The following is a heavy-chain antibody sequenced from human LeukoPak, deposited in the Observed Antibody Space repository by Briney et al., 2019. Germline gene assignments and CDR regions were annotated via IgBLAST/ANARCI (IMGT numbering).Heavy chain of an antibody. CDR3: ASLDY. V-gene: IGHV3-74*01. CDR1: GFTFSIYW. J-gene: IGHJ4*02. Sequence: GGSLRLSCAASGFTFSIYWVHWVRHAPGEGLVWVSSINSDGSSTSYADSVKGRFTISRDNAKNTLYLQMNTLRAEDTAVYYCASLDYWGQGTPVTVSS. CDR2: INSDGSST.